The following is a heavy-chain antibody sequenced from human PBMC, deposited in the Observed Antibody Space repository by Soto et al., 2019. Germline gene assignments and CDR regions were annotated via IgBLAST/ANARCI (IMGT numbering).Heavy chain of an antibody. CDR3: SKDSEVEYTSGPIDS. D-gene: IGHD6-19*01. CDR1: GFTFDDYA. CDR2: ISWDSGSI. V-gene: IGHV3-9*01. Sequence: EVQVVESGGNLVQPGRSLRLSCAASGFTFDDYAMHWVRQAPGKGLEWVSGISWDSGSIGYADSVKGRFTISRDNAKNSLYLEMNSLGVEDTALYYCSKDSEVEYTSGPIDSWGQGTLVTVSS. J-gene: IGHJ4*02.